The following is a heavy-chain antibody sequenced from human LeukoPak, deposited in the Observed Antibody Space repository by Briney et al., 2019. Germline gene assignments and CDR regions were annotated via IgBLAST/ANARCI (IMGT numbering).Heavy chain of an antibody. CDR3: VRDWDHFDFDS. CDR1: GFTFRNYW. Sequence: GGSLRLSCAASGFTFRNYWMHWVRQAPGKGLVWVSRIKGDGTHTIYADSVKGRFSISRDNAKSTLYLQMRSLRADDTAVYYCVRDWDHFDFDSWGQGTLVTVSS. D-gene: IGHD1-26*01. CDR2: IKGDGTHT. V-gene: IGHV3-74*01. J-gene: IGHJ5*01.